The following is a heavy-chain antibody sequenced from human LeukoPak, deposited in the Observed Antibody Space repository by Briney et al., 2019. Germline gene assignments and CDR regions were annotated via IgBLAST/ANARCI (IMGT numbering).Heavy chain of an antibody. J-gene: IGHJ4*02. CDR3: ARQRIGGYSGYDFDY. D-gene: IGHD5-12*01. CDR2: TNPNSGGT. Sequence: GASVKVSCKASGYTFTGYYMHWVRQAPGQGLEWMGWTNPNSGGTNYAQKFQGRVTMTRDTSISTAYMELSRLRSDDTAVYYCARQRIGGYSGYDFDYWGQGTLVTVSS. V-gene: IGHV1-2*02. CDR1: GYTFTGYY.